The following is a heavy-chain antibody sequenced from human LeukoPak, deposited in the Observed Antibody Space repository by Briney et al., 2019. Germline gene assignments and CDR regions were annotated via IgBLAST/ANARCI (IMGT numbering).Heavy chain of an antibody. CDR1: GYSISSGYY. J-gene: IGHJ5*02. CDR2: IYHSGST. V-gene: IGHV4-38-2*02. CDR3: AREGLAMVRGVLPKEAWGWFDP. Sequence: PSETLSLTCTVSGYSISSGYYWGWIRQPPGKGLEWIGNIYHSGSTYFNPSLNSRVTISVDTSKNQFSLKLSSVTAADTAVYYCAREGLAMVRGVLPKEAWGWFDPWGQGTLVTVSS. D-gene: IGHD3-10*01.